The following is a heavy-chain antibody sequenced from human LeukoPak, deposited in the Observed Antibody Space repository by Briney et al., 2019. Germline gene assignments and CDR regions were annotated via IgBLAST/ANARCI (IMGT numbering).Heavy chain of an antibody. J-gene: IGHJ3*02. V-gene: IGHV3-30-3*01. D-gene: IGHD3-3*01. CDR1: GFTFSSYA. Sequence: GRSLRLSCAASGFTFSSYAMHWVRQAPGKGLEWVAVIPYDGSNKYYADSVKGRFTISRDNSKNTLYLQMNSLRAEDTAVYYCARAWSGYYDAFDIWGQGTMVTVSS. CDR2: IPYDGSNK. CDR3: ARAWSGYYDAFDI.